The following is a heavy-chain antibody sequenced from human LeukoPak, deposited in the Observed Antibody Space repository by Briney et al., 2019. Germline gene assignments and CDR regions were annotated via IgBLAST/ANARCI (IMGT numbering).Heavy chain of an antibody. D-gene: IGHD2-21*01. CDR3: ARDCDAATCWYFDL. CDR1: GFTFSSYA. CDR2: ISGSGGST. Sequence: PGGSLRLSCAASGFTFSSYAVSWVRQAPGKGLEWVSSISGSGGSTYYGDSVKGRFTISRDNSKNTLYLQVNSLRAEDTGVYYCARDCDAATCWYFDLWGRGTLVTVSS. J-gene: IGHJ2*01. V-gene: IGHV3-23*01.